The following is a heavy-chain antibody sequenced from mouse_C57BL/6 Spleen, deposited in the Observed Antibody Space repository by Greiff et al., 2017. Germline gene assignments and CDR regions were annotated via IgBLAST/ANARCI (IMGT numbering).Heavy chain of an antibody. Sequence: QVQLQQSGAELVRPGASVKLSCKASGYTFTDYYINWVKQRPGQGLEWIARIYPGSGNTYYNEQFKGKAALTAGKSSSTAYMQLSSLTSEDSAVYFCARGAAYYGSSYPFDYWGQGTTLTVSS. CDR1: GYTFTDYY. J-gene: IGHJ2*01. CDR2: IYPGSGNT. D-gene: IGHD1-1*01. V-gene: IGHV1-76*01. CDR3: ARGAAYYGSSYPFDY.